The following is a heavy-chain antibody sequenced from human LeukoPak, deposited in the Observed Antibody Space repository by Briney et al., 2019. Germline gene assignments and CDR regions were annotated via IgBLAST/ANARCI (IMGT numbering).Heavy chain of an antibody. CDR1: GFTFGEYG. Sequence: GGSLRLSCVGSGFTFGEYGMHWVRQVPGKGLEWVSHITWDGGSTYYAGSVKGRFTISRDNAKNSLYLQMNSLRAEDTAVYYCAREGYDILTGYYYFDYWGQGTLVTVSS. D-gene: IGHD3-9*01. CDR3: AREGYDILTGYYYFDY. J-gene: IGHJ4*02. V-gene: IGHV3-43D*03. CDR2: ITWDGGST.